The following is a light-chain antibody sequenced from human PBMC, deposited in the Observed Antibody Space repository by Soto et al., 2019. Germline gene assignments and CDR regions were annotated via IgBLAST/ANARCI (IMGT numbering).Light chain of an antibody. CDR1: QSINTD. CDR2: GAS. V-gene: IGKV3-15*01. J-gene: IGKJ4*01. CDR3: QQYINWPLT. Sequence: EIVMTQSPVTLSVSPGERATLSCRASQSINTDLAWYQQKPGQAPRLLIYGASTRATGIPARFSGSGSGTEFTLTISSLQSEDFAVYYCQQYINWPLTFGGGAKVEIE.